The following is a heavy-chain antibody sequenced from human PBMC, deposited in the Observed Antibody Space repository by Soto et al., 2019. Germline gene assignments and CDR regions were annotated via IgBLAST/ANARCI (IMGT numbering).Heavy chain of an antibody. Sequence: QITLKESGPTLVKPTQALTLTCTFSGFSLRTNGVGMGWIRQPPGKALEWLALLYWDDDNRYNPSLKSRLTLTKDTSKSQVVLTLTNVDPADTATYYCAHIPPQDSGAFDIWGQGTMVTVSS. CDR1: GFSLRTNGVG. CDR2: LYWDDDN. V-gene: IGHV2-5*02. CDR3: AHIPPQDSGAFDI. D-gene: IGHD6-19*01. J-gene: IGHJ3*02.